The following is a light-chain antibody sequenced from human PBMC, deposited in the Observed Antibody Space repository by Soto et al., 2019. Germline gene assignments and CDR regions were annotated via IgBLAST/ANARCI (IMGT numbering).Light chain of an antibody. V-gene: IGKV3-15*01. J-gene: IGKJ1*01. CDR2: GAY. Sequence: EVVMPQSPATLSMSPGERATLSCRASHSVSSSLAWYQQKPGQAPMLLIYGAYTRATGIPDRFSGSGSETACTLTISRLHAEDFAIYYCQQYTNWWTFGQGTKGEIK. CDR3: QQYTNWWT. CDR1: HSVSSS.